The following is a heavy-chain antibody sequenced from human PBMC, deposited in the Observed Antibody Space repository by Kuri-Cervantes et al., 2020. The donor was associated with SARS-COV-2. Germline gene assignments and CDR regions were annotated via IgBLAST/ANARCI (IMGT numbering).Heavy chain of an antibody. CDR1: GGSISGHY. V-gene: IGHV4-59*11. CDR3: ARAGYYDSRGYYLYYFDH. J-gene: IGHJ4*02. D-gene: IGHD3-22*01. Sequence: PETLSLTCTVSGGSISGHYWSWIRQPPGKGLEWIGNIFYSGSTNYNPSLKSRVTISVDTSKNQFSLKLSSVTAADTAVYYCARAGYYDSRGYYLYYFDHWGQGTLVTVSS. CDR2: IFYSGST.